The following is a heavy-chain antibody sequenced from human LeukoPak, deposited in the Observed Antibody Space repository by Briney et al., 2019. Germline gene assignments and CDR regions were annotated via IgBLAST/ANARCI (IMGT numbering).Heavy chain of an antibody. CDR1: GFTVSSNY. V-gene: IGHV3-53*04. D-gene: IGHD4-17*01. J-gene: IGHJ5*02. Sequence: GGSLRLSCAASGFTVSSNYMSWVRQAPGKGLEWVSVIYSGGSTYYADSVKGRFTISRHNSKNTLYLQTNSLRAEDTAVYYCARLNDYAWFDPWGQGTLVTVSS. CDR2: IYSGGST. CDR3: ARLNDYAWFDP.